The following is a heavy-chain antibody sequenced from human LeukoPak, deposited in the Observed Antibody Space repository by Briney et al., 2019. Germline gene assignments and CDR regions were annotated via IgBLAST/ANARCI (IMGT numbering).Heavy chain of an antibody. Sequence: GGSLRLSCAASGFTFDDYAMHWVRQAPGKGLEWVSLISWDGGSTYYADPVKGRFTISRDNSKNSLYLQMNSLRAEDTALNYCAKDIYERAYCGGDCNYGMDVWGQGTTVTVSS. CDR1: GFTFDDYA. D-gene: IGHD2-21*02. V-gene: IGHV3-43D*03. CDR2: ISWDGGST. CDR3: AKDIYERAYCGGDCNYGMDV. J-gene: IGHJ6*02.